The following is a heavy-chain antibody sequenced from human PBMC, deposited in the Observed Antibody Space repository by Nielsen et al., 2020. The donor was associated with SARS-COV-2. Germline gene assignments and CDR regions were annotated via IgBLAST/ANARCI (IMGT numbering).Heavy chain of an antibody. CDR3: ATATVTPAPYYYYYGMDV. V-gene: IGHV3-73*01. J-gene: IGHJ6*02. Sequence: GGSLRLSCAASGFTFSGSAMHWVRQASGKGLEWVGRIRSKANSYATAYAASVKGRFTISRDDSKNSLYLQMNSLKTEDTAVYYCATATVTPAPYYYYYGMDVWGQGTTVTVSS. CDR1: GFTFSGSA. CDR2: IRSKANSYAT. D-gene: IGHD4-17*01.